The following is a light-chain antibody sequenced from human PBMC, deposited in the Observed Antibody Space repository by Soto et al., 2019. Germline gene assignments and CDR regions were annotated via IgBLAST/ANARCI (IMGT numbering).Light chain of an antibody. CDR3: HNYGSSPSWT. CDR2: AVS. J-gene: IGKJ1*01. Sequence: EIVLTQSPGTLSLSPGEGATLSCRPSHRIGNNLLAWYQQRPGQAPRLLISAVSRRATGITDRFSGSGSGTDFTLTISRLEPEDFAVYYCHNYGSSPSWTFGQGTKVEIK. V-gene: IGKV3-20*01. CDR1: HRIGNNL.